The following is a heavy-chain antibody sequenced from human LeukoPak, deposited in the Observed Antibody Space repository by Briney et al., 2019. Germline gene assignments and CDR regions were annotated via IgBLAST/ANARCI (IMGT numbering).Heavy chain of an antibody. Sequence: GGPLRLSCAASGFTFDDYAMHWVRQAPGKGLEWVSGISWNSGSIGYADSVKGRFTISRDNAKNSLYLQMNSLRAEDTALYYCAKDYGITMVRGGFDYWGQGTLVTVSS. CDR2: ISWNSGSI. V-gene: IGHV3-9*01. CDR3: AKDYGITMVRGGFDY. CDR1: GFTFDDYA. J-gene: IGHJ4*02. D-gene: IGHD3-10*01.